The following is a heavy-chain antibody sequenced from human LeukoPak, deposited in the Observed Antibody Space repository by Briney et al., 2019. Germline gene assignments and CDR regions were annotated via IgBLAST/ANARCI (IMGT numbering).Heavy chain of an antibody. V-gene: IGHV1-18*01. CDR2: ISAYNGNT. CDR1: GYTFTSYG. Sequence: ASVKVSCKASGYTFTSYGISWVRQAPGQGLEWMGWISAYNGNTNYAQKLQGRVTMTTDTSTSTAYMELRSLRSDDTAVYYCARDRYCGRIAVAGTLSAYWGQGTLVTVSS. CDR3: ARDRYCGRIAVAGTLSAY. D-gene: IGHD6-19*01. J-gene: IGHJ4*02.